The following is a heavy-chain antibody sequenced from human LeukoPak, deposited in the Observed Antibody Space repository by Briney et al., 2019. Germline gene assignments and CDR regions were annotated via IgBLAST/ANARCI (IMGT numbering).Heavy chain of an antibody. J-gene: IGHJ4*02. CDR3: AKDRDCSSTSCYTGDLDY. Sequence: GGSLRLSCAASGFTFSSYGMHWVRQAPGKGLEWVAFIRYDGSNKYYAGSVKGRFTISRDNSKNTLYLQMNSLRAEDTAVYYCAKDRDCSSTSCYTGDLDYWGQGTLVTVSS. CDR2: IRYDGSNK. D-gene: IGHD2-2*02. V-gene: IGHV3-30*02. CDR1: GFTFSSYG.